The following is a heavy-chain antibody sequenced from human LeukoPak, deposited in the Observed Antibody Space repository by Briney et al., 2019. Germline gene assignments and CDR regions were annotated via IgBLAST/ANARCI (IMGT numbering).Heavy chain of an antibody. Sequence: GGSLRLSCGASGFIFSDHFLTWIRQAPGKGLEWLAYISGDGTTITYADSVKGRFTIPRDNAKNSMYLHMASLKPEDTAVYYCARDRTITYKYDSSGPLYYWGQGTLVAVSS. D-gene: IGHD4-11*01. V-gene: IGHV3-11*01. CDR2: ISGDGTTI. CDR1: GFIFSDHF. CDR3: ARDRTITYKYDSSGPLYY. J-gene: IGHJ4*02.